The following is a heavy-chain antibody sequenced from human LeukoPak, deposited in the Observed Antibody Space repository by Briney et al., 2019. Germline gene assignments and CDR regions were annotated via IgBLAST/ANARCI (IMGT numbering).Heavy chain of an antibody. CDR2: IYHSGST. V-gene: IGHV4-4*02. Sequence: PSETLSLTCAVSGGSINSINWWSWVRQPPGKGLEWIGEIYHSGSTNYNPSLKSRVTISVANSENQFSLKPTSVTAADTAVYYCATIYCDGGNCRGYWGQGTLVTVSS. CDR3: ATIYCDGGNCRGY. CDR1: GGSINSINW. J-gene: IGHJ4*02. D-gene: IGHD2-15*01.